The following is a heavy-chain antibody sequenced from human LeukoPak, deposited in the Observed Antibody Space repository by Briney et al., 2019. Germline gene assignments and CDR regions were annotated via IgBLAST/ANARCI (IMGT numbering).Heavy chain of an antibody. V-gene: IGHV1-24*01. J-gene: IGHJ4*02. Sequence: ASVKVSCKVSGYTLTELSVHWVRQAPGKGLEWMGGFDPEDGETIYAQKFQGRVTMTEDTSTDTAYMELSSLRSEDTAVYYCATHLGYGSEPVRYWGQGTLVTVSS. D-gene: IGHD3-10*01. CDR1: GYTLTELS. CDR3: ATHLGYGSEPVRY. CDR2: FDPEDGET.